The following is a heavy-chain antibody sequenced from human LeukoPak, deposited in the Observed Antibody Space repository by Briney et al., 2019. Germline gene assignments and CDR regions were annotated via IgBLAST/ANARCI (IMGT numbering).Heavy chain of an antibody. Sequence: PGGSLRLSCAASGFTVSSNYMSWVRQAPGKGLEWVSIIYSGGSTFYADSVKGRFTISRDNAKNSLYLQMNSLRAEDTAVYYCADLHGGYSGVNWGQGTLVTVSS. CDR3: ADLHGGYSGVN. CDR1: GFTVSSNY. CDR2: IYSGGST. V-gene: IGHV3-53*01. D-gene: IGHD2-15*01. J-gene: IGHJ4*02.